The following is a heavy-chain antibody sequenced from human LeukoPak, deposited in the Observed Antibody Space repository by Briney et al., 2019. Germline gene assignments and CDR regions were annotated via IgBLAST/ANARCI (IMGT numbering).Heavy chain of an antibody. Sequence: PGRSLRLSCAASGFTFSAFAMHWARQAPGKGLEWVAAISYDASNKYYAVSARGRFTISRDNSRNTLFLQMNSLRADDTAVYYCARGTTDIVAEISDAFDIWGQGTVVTVSS. V-gene: IGHV3-30-3*01. D-gene: IGHD5-12*01. CDR1: GFTFSAFA. J-gene: IGHJ3*02. CDR2: ISYDASNK. CDR3: ARGTTDIVAEISDAFDI.